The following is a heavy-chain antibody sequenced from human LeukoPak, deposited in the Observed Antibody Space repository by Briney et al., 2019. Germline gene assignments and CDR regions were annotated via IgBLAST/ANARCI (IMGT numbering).Heavy chain of an antibody. CDR3: ARDHDYGDYENY. V-gene: IGHV1-24*01. D-gene: IGHD4-17*01. CDR1: GYTLTELS. CDR2: FDPEDGET. J-gene: IGHJ4*02. Sequence: ASVKVSCEVSGYTLTELSMHWVRQAPGKGLEWMGGFDPEDGETIYAQKFQGRVTITADKSTSTAYMELSSLRSEDTAVYYCARDHDYGDYENYWGQGTLVTVSS.